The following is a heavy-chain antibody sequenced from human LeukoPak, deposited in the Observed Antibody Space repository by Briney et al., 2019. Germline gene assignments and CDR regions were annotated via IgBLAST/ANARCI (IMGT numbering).Heavy chain of an antibody. CDR3: ARDWYTRYLDY. D-gene: IGHD6-13*01. J-gene: IGHJ4*02. CDR2: IWFDGSNK. CDR1: GFTFNIFG. V-gene: IGHV3-33*01. Sequence: PGRSLRLSCAASGFTFNIFGIHWVRQAPGKGLEWVALIWFDGSNKFYADSVKGRFTISRDNSKNTLYLQMDSLRAEDTAVYYCARDWYTRYLDYWGQGTLVTVSS.